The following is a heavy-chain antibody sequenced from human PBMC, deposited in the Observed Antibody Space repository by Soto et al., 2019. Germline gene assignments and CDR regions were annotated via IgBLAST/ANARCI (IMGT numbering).Heavy chain of an antibody. V-gene: IGHV5-10-1*01. J-gene: IGHJ5*02. CDR1: GYTLTTFW. CDR3: ARLFCSTTTCDSWFDP. CDR2: IDPRDSYV. Sequence: PEESLKISCSGFGYTLTTFWVTWVRQMPWKGLEWMGRIDPRDSYVNYSPSFQGHVTISVDKSISTAYLQWGSLKASDTAMYYCARLFCSTTTCDSWFDPWGQGTLVTVSS. D-gene: IGHD2-2*01.